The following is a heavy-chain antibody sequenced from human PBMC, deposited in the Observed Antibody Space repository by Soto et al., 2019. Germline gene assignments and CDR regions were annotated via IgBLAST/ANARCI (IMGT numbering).Heavy chain of an antibody. CDR1: GYTLTSYY. Sequence: ASVKASCKASGYTLTSYYRHWVGQAPGQGLEWMGIINPSGGITSYAQKFQGRVTMTRDTSTSTVYTQLSSLRSEDTAVYYCARTDYGDLRTALDYSGPGTLVTVSS. V-gene: IGHV1-46*01. CDR3: ARTDYGDLRTALDY. J-gene: IGHJ4*02. D-gene: IGHD4-17*01. CDR2: INPSGGIT.